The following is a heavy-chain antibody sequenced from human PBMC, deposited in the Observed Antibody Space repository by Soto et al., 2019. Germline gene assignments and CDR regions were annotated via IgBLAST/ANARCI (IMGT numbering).Heavy chain of an antibody. CDR1: GFTFTTYA. CDR3: AKLRGWLGVGVNTGMDFDS. CDR2: ITGTSVRT. Sequence: EVQLLESGGGVVQPGGSLRLSCAASGFTFTTYAMSWVRQAPGKGLEWVSGITGTSVRTYYADSVQGRFTISRDNSKNSLFMQMHSLGAGDSALYFCAKLRGWLGVGVNTGMDFDSWGQGTLVTVSS. J-gene: IGHJ4*02. D-gene: IGHD1-26*01. V-gene: IGHV3-23*01.